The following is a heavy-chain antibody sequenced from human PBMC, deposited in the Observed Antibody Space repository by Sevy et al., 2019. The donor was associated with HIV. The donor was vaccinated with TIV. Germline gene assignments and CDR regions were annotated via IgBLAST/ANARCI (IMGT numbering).Heavy chain of an antibody. V-gene: IGHV3-30-3*01. CDR3: ARGNSPSVTTAPLYYYYGLDV. J-gene: IGHJ6*02. CDR2: ISFDGTNK. CDR1: GFVFSNYA. D-gene: IGHD4-17*01. Sequence: GGSLRLSCAASGFVFSNYAVHWVRQAPGKGLEWLAIISFDGTNKYYADSVRGRFTVSRDKAKSTLYLQMNSLRTEDTAIYFCARGNSPSVTTAPLYYYYGLDVWGQGTTVTVSS.